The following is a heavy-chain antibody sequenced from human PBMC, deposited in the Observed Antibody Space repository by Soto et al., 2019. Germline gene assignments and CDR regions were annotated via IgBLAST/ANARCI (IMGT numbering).Heavy chain of an antibody. D-gene: IGHD2-15*01. Sequence: QVQLVQSGAEVKKPGSSVKVSCKASGGTFSSYAISWVQQAPGQGLEWMGGIIPIFGTANYAQKFQGRVTITADKSTSTAYMELSSLRSEDTAVYYCARRLDCSGGSCYPGAWFDPWGQGTLVTVSS. V-gene: IGHV1-69*06. CDR2: IIPIFGTA. CDR3: ARRLDCSGGSCYPGAWFDP. CDR1: GGTFSSYA. J-gene: IGHJ5*02.